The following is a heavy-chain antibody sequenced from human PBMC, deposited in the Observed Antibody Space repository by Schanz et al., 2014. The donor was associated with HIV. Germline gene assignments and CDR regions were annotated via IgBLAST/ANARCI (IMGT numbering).Heavy chain of an antibody. V-gene: IGHV3-30*02. Sequence: VQLLESGGGLVQPGGSLRLSCAASGLTFGSYAMSWVRQAPGKGLEWVAVIWYDGSIKEYADSVKGRFAISRDNSKNTVYLQMNSLRGEDSAVYYCAKVGRIYSTTWIDHWGQGTLVTVSS. CDR1: GLTFGSYA. CDR2: IWYDGSIK. D-gene: IGHD6-13*01. J-gene: IGHJ5*02. CDR3: AKVGRIYSTTWIDH.